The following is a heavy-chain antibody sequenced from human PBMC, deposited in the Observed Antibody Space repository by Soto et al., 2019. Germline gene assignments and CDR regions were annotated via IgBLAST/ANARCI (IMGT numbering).Heavy chain of an antibody. J-gene: IGHJ4*02. D-gene: IGHD1-26*01. Sequence: PGGSLRLSCAASGFTVRSNYMSWVRQAPGKGLEWVSVIYTGGSTFYADSVKGRFTMSRDNSKNTLYLQMNSLRAEDTAVYYCARDLDGSYTDYWGQGTLVTVSS. CDR2: IYTGGST. CDR3: ARDLDGSYTDY. V-gene: IGHV3-53*01. CDR1: GFTVRSNY.